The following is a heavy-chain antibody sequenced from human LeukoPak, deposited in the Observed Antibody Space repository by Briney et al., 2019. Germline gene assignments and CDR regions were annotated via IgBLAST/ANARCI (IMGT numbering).Heavy chain of an antibody. CDR2: INPNSGGT. Sequence: ASVKVSCKASGYTFTGYYMHWVRQAPGQGLEWMGWINPNSGGTNYAQKLQGRVTMTTDTSTSTAYMELRSLRSDDTAVYYCARVPNYYGSGSYYNPRYYYYYMDVWGKGTTVTISS. CDR1: GYTFTGYY. D-gene: IGHD3-10*01. J-gene: IGHJ6*03. CDR3: ARVPNYYGSGSYYNPRYYYYYMDV. V-gene: IGHV1-2*02.